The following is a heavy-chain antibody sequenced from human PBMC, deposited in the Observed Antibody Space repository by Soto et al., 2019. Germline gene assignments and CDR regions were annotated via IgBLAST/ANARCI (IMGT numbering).Heavy chain of an antibody. V-gene: IGHV1-2*02. Sequence: QVQLVQSGAEVKKPGASVKVSCKASGYTFTGYYMHWVRQAPGQGLEGMGWINPNSGGTNYAQKFQGRVTMTRDTPISIAYMELSRLRSDDTAVYYCARDRRTSNPRRGGFDPWGQGTPVTVSS. J-gene: IGHJ5*02. D-gene: IGHD2-8*01. CDR1: GYTFTGYY. CDR3: ARDRRTSNPRRGGFDP. CDR2: INPNSGGT.